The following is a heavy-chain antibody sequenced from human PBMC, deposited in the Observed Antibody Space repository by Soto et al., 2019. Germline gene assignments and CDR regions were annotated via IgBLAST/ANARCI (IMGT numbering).Heavy chain of an antibody. J-gene: IGHJ6*03. CDR3: ATRLYYYYYMDV. CDR1: GGSISSGGYY. Sequence: PSETLSLTCTVSGGSISSGGYYRSWIRQHPGKGLEWIGYIYYSGSTYYNPSLKSRVTISVDTSKNQFSLKLSSVTAADTAVYYCATRLYYYYYMDVWGKGTTVTVSS. V-gene: IGHV4-31*03. CDR2: IYYSGST.